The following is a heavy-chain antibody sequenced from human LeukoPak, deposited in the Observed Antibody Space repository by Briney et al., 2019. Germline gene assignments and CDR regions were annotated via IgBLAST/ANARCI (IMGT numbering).Heavy chain of an antibody. Sequence: GESLKISCNASGYTFSNYWIGWVRQMPGKGLEWMGIIYPGDSDTRYSPSFQGQVTISADKSISTAYLQWSSLKASDTAMYYCARLVDFWSGLKVDAFDIWGQGTMVTVSS. D-gene: IGHD3-3*01. CDR2: IYPGDSDT. J-gene: IGHJ3*02. CDR1: GYTFSNYW. CDR3: ARLVDFWSGLKVDAFDI. V-gene: IGHV5-51*01.